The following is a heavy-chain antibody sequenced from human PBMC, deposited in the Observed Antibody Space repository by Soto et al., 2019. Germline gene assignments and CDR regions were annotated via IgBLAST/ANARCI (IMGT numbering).Heavy chain of an antibody. CDR3: ARRTAFDV. CDR2: IYSSGGT. V-gene: IGHV4-59*08. CDR1: GGSISGHS. J-gene: IGHJ3*01. Sequence: QVQLQESGPGLVKPSETLSLTCTVSGGSISGHSWSWIRQPPGKGLEWIGCIYSSGGTNYSPSPKSRVTISVDTSKNQFSRKLRSVTAADTAVYYCARRTAFDVWGQGTMVTVSS.